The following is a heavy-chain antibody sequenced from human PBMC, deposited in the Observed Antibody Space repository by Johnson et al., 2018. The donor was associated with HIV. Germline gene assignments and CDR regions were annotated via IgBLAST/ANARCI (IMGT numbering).Heavy chain of an antibody. CDR1: GFTFSSYT. V-gene: IGHV3-30*04. CDR2: ISYDGSNK. J-gene: IGHJ3*02. Sequence: QVQLVESGGGVVQPGRSLRLSCAASGFTFSSYTIHWVRQAPGKGLEWVAVISYDGSNKYYADSVKGRFTISRDNSKNTLYLQMNSLRDEDTALYYCAKGITVAGMGDAFDIWGQGTMVTVSS. D-gene: IGHD6-19*01. CDR3: AKGITVAGMGDAFDI.